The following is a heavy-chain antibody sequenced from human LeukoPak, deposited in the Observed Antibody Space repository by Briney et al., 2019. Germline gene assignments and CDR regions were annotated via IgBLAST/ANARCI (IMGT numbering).Heavy chain of an antibody. Sequence: LEWIGYIYYSGSTYYNPSLKSRVTISVDTSKNQFSLKLSSVTAADTAVYYCARYLDAFDIWGQGTMVTVSS. CDR3: ARYLDAFDI. J-gene: IGHJ3*02. CDR2: IYYSGST. V-gene: IGHV4-30-4*01.